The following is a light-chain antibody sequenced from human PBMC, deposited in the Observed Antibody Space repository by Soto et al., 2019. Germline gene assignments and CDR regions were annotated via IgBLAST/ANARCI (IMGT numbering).Light chain of an antibody. CDR1: SSNIGNNY. Sequence: QSVLTQPPSVSAAPGQKVTISCSGSSSNIGNNYVSWYQQLPGTAPKLLIYDNNQRPSGIPDRVSGSKSGTSAALGITGLQTGDEADYYCGAWDSRPSVSVFGTGPNATV. J-gene: IGLJ1*01. CDR2: DNN. CDR3: GAWDSRPSVSV. V-gene: IGLV1-51*01.